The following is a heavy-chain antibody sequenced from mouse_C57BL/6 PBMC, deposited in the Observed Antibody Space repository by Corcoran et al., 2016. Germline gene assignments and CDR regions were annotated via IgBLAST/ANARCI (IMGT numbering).Heavy chain of an antibody. V-gene: IGHV1-75*01. J-gene: IGHJ3*01. Sequence: QVQLQQSGPELVKPGASVKISCKASGYTFTDYYINWVKQRPGQGLEWIGWIFPGSGSTYYNEKFKGKATLTVDKSSSTAYMLLNSLTSEDSAVYFCARGIPQYSNPAWFAYWGQGTLVTVSA. CDR3: ARGIPQYSNPAWFAY. CDR1: GYTFTDYY. D-gene: IGHD2-5*01. CDR2: IFPGSGST.